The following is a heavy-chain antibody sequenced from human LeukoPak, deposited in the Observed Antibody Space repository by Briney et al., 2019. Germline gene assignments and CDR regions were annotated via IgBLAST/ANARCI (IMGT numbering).Heavy chain of an antibody. CDR2: ISYDGSNK. V-gene: IGHV3-30*03. CDR3: AGVFLAAAGTDYFDY. J-gene: IGHJ4*02. CDR1: GFTFSSYG. D-gene: IGHD6-13*01. Sequence: GGSLRLSCAASGFTFSSYGMHWVRQAPGKGLEWVAVISYDGSNKYYADSVKGRFTISRDNSKNTLYLQMNSLRAEDTAVYYCAGVFLAAAGTDYFDYWGQGTLVTVSS.